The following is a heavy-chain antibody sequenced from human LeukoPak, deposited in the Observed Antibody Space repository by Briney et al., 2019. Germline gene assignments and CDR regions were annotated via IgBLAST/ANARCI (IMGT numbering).Heavy chain of an antibody. Sequence: SETLSLTCAVYGGSFSGYYWGWIRQPPGKGLEWIGSIYYSGSTYYNPSLKSRVTISVDTSKNQFSLKLSSVTAADTAVYYCARMGDYCSGGSCYFWSPGGYYFDYWGQGTLVTVSS. J-gene: IGHJ4*02. CDR3: ARMGDYCSGGSCYFWSPGGYYFDY. D-gene: IGHD2-15*01. V-gene: IGHV4-34*01. CDR2: IYYSGST. CDR1: GGSFSGYY.